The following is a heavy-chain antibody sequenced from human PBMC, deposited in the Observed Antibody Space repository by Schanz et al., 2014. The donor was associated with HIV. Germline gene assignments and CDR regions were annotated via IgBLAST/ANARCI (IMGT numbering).Heavy chain of an antibody. CDR2: INWNGGST. J-gene: IGHJ6*02. Sequence: EVQLLESGGGLVQPGGSLRLSCAASGFTFDDYGMSWVRQAPGKGLEWVSGINWNGGSTGYADSVKGRFTISRDNAKNSLYLQMNSLRAEDTAVYYCAKDRITGTTGVPYYYYGMDVWGQGTTVTVSS. CDR1: GFTFDDYG. CDR3: AKDRITGTTGVPYYYYGMDV. V-gene: IGHV3-20*04. D-gene: IGHD1-7*01.